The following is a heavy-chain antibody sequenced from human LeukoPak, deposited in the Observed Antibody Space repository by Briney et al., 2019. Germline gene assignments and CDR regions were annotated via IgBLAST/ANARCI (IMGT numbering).Heavy chain of an antibody. D-gene: IGHD3-10*01. Sequence: PSETLSLTCTVSGGSISSGDYYWSWIRQTPGKGLEWIGYIYYSGSTYYNPSLKSRVTISVDTSKNQFSLKLSSVTAADTAVYYCAREVDGSGSYYNLPYARRFDYWGQGTLVTVSS. J-gene: IGHJ4*02. CDR1: GGSISSGDYY. CDR2: IYYSGST. CDR3: AREVDGSGSYYNLPYARRFDY. V-gene: IGHV4-30-4*01.